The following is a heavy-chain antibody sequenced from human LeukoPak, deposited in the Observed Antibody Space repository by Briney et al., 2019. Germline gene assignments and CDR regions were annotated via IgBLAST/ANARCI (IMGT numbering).Heavy chain of an antibody. CDR2: INHSGST. J-gene: IGHJ6*04. V-gene: IGHV4-34*01. CDR3: ARGRAYYYGSGPSYYGMDV. D-gene: IGHD3-10*01. Sequence: SETLSLTCAVYGGSFSGYYWSWTRQPPGKGLEWTGEINHSGSTNYNPSLKSRVTISVDTSKNQFSLKLSSVTAADTAVYYCARGRAYYYGSGPSYYGMDVWGKGTTVTVSS. CDR1: GGSFSGYY.